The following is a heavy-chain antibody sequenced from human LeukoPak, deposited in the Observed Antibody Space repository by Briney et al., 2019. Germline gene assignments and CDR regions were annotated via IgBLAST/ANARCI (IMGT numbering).Heavy chain of an antibody. Sequence: GGSLRLSCAASGFTFSSYWMHWVRQAPGKGLVWLSRIRSDGSSTTYADSVKGRFTISRDNTKNTLYLQMNSLRAEDTAVYYCATYQLPALYYYYGMDVWGQGTTVTVSS. CDR3: ATYQLPALYYYYGMDV. J-gene: IGHJ6*02. CDR2: IRSDGSST. CDR1: GFTFSSYW. V-gene: IGHV3-74*01. D-gene: IGHD2-2*01.